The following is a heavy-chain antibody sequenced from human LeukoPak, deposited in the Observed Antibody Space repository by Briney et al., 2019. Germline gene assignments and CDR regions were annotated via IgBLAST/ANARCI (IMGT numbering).Heavy chain of an antibody. CDR1: GFGFDDHG. CDR3: ARAPITSPFYFDH. J-gene: IGHJ4*02. D-gene: IGHD2-2*01. V-gene: IGHV3-20*04. CDR2: INRSGGST. Sequence: GGSLRLSCSASGFGFDDHGMSWVRQVSGKGLEWVSGINRSGGSTGYADPVRGRFTISRDNAKNSLYLQMDSLTAEDTALYYCARAPITSPFYFDHWGQGTLVTVSS.